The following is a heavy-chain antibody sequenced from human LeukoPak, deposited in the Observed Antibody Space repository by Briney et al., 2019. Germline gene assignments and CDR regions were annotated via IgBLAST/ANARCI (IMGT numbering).Heavy chain of an antibody. CDR1: GFTFRSYG. CDR3: ARDSSGREDGEYFQH. Sequence: GGSLRLSCAASGFTFRSYGMHWVRQAPGKGLEWVAIIRYDGTNKYYADSVKGRFTISRDNSKNTLYLQMNSLRAEDTAVCYCARDSSGREDGEYFQHWGQGTLVTVSS. J-gene: IGHJ1*01. D-gene: IGHD6-19*01. CDR2: IRYDGTNK. V-gene: IGHV3-30*02.